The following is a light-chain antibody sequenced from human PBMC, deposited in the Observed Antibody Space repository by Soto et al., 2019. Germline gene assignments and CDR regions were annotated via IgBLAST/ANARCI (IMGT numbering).Light chain of an antibody. CDR3: QQYDKWPPIT. V-gene: IGKV3-15*01. J-gene: IGKJ5*01. CDR1: QYVSMSF. CDR2: GAS. Sequence: EIVLTQSPGTLSLSPGERATLSCRASQYVSMSFLAWYQQKPGQAPRLLIYGASTRATGIPARFSGSGSGTEFTLTISSLQSEDFAVYYCQQYDKWPPITFGQGTRLEIK.